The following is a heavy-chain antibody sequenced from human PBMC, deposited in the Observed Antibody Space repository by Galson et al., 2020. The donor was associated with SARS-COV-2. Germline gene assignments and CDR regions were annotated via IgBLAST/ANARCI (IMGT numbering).Heavy chain of an antibody. V-gene: IGHV4-30-4*01. CDR1: GGSIASGDHY. CDR3: ARDGTGGAYCSGGSCYYYYGMDV. J-gene: IGHJ6*02. Sequence: SETLSLTCTVSGGSIASGDHYWSWIRQPPGKGLEWIGYIYYSGSTYYNPSLKSRVTISLDTSKNQFSLKLSSVTAADTAVYYCARDGTGGAYCSGGSCYYYYGMDVWGQGTTVTVSS. CDR2: IYYSGST. D-gene: IGHD2-15*01.